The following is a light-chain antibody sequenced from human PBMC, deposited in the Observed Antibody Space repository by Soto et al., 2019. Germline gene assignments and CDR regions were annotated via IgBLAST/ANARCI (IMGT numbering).Light chain of an antibody. CDR3: AAWDDRLNGYV. J-gene: IGLJ1*01. Sequence: QSVLTQPPSASGTPGQRVTISCSGSSSNIGSNTVNWYQQLPGTAPKLLIYSNNQRTSGVPDRFSGSKSGTSASLAISGLQCEDEADYYCAAWDDRLNGYVFGTGTKLTVL. CDR1: SSNIGSNT. V-gene: IGLV1-44*01. CDR2: SNN.